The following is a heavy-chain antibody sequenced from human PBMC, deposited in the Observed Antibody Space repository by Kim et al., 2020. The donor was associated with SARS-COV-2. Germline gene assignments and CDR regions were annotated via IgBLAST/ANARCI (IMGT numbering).Heavy chain of an antibody. CDR3: ARDPLMTTGLKAFDY. Sequence: ASVKVSCKASGYTFTSYGISWVRQAPGQGLEWMGWISAYNGNTNYAQKLQGRVTMTTDTSTSTAYMELRSLRSDDTAVYYFARDPLMTTGLKAFDYWGQGTLVTVSS. J-gene: IGHJ4*02. D-gene: IGHD4-17*01. CDR2: ISAYNGNT. V-gene: IGHV1-18*04. CDR1: GYTFTSYG.